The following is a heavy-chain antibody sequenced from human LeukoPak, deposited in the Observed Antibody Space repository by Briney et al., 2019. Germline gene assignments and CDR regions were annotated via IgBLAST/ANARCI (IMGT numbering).Heavy chain of an antibody. V-gene: IGHV4-59*01. CDR2: IYYSGST. D-gene: IGHD1-26*01. Sequence: SETLSLTCTVSGGSISSYYWSWIRQPPGKGLEWIGYIYYSGSTKYNPSLKSRVTISVDTSKNQFSLKLSSVTTADTAVYYCARDGQWELRGRAFDIRGQGTMVTVSS. J-gene: IGHJ3*02. CDR1: GGSISSYY. CDR3: ARDGQWELRGRAFDI.